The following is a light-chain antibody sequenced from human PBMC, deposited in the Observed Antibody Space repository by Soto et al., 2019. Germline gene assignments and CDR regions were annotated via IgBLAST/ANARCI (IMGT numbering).Light chain of an antibody. J-gene: IGKJ5*01. CDR2: GAS. CDR3: QQYNNWPFS. CDR1: QSVSSN. Sequence: EVVMTQSPATLSVSPGEGVTLSCRASQSVSSNLAWYQQRPGQAPRLLIYGASTRATGIPARFSGSGSETDFTLTISGLQSEDSAAYFCQQYNNWPFSFGQGTRLEIK. V-gene: IGKV3-15*01.